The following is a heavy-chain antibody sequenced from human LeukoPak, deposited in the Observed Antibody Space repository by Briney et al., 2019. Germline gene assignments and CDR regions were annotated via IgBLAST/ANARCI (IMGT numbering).Heavy chain of an antibody. J-gene: IGHJ4*02. CDR2: INPNSGGT. CDR3: ARGLSGNDY. Sequence: ASVKVSCKASGYTFTGYYMHWVRQAPVQGLEWMGWINPNSGGTNYAQKFQGRVTMTRNTSISTAYMELSSLRSEDTAVYYCARGLSGNDYWGQGTLVTVSS. V-gene: IGHV1-2*02. CDR1: GYTFTGYY. D-gene: IGHD3-10*01.